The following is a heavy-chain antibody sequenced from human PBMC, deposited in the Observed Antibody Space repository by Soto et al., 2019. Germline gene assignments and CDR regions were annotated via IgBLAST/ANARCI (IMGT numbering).Heavy chain of an antibody. CDR2: ISNSGGRT. Sequence: EVQLLESGGGLLQPGGSLRLSCAASGFTFRSYAMSWVRQAPGKGLEWVSGISNSGGRTYYAEAVKGRFTISRDNPKNTLFLQMNSLRAEDTALYYCAKDNGQPGTSDWYFDFWVRGTLVRVSS. D-gene: IGHD2-8*01. CDR1: GFTFRSYA. CDR3: AKDNGQPGTSDWYFDF. V-gene: IGHV3-23*01. J-gene: IGHJ2*01.